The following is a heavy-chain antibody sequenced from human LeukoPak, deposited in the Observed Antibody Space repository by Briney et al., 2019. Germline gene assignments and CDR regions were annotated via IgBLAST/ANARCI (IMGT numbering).Heavy chain of an antibody. V-gene: IGHV3-23*01. CDR2: ISGSGGST. D-gene: IGHD3-10*01. CDR3: AKSFSWFGELSLFSY. CDR1: GFTFSSYA. J-gene: IGHJ4*02. Sequence: AGGSLRLSCAASGFTFSSYAMSWVRQAPGKGLEWVSAISGSGGSTYYADSVKGRFTISRDNSKNTLYLQMNSLRAEDTAVYYCAKSFSWFGELSLFSYRGQGTLVTVSS.